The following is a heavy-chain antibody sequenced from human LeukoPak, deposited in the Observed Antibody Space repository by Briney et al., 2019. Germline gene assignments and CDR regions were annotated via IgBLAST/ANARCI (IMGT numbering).Heavy chain of an antibody. CDR1: GGSISSYY. J-gene: IGHJ3*02. D-gene: IGHD3-22*01. CDR3: ARQYYYDSSGYYYVGAFDI. Sequence: SETLSLTCTASGGSISSYYWSWIRQPPGKGLEWIGHIYYSGSTNYNPSLKSRVTISVDTSKNQFSLKLSSVTAADTAVYYCARQYYYDSSGYYYVGAFDIWGQGTMVTVSS. CDR2: IYYSGST. V-gene: IGHV4-59*08.